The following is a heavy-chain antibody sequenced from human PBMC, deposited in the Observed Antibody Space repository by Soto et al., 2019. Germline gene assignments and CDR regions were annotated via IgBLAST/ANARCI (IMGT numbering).Heavy chain of an antibody. J-gene: IGHJ5*02. Sequence: SETLSLTCTVSGGSINSLGYYWTWIRQHPGKGLEWIGNIYYSGSIHFNPSLKSRLTMLVDTSENQFSLKLTSVTAADTAVYYCARQSDSSGYFYGWLDPRGQGTLVTVAS. D-gene: IGHD3-10*01. CDR1: GGSINSLGYY. V-gene: IGHV4-31*03. CDR2: IYYSGSI. CDR3: ARQSDSSGYFYGWLDP.